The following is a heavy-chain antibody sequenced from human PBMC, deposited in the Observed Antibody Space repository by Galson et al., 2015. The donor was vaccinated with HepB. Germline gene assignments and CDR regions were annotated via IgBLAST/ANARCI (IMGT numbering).Heavy chain of an antibody. D-gene: IGHD4-17*01. CDR3: ARDLAHYGDYANWFDP. Sequence: SLRLSCAASGFTFSSYSMNWVRQAPGKGLEWVSSISSSSSYIYYADSVKGRFTISRDNAKNSLYLQMNSLRAEDTAVYYCARDLAHYGDYANWFDPWGQGTLVTVSS. V-gene: IGHV3-21*01. CDR1: GFTFSSYS. CDR2: ISSSSSYI. J-gene: IGHJ5*02.